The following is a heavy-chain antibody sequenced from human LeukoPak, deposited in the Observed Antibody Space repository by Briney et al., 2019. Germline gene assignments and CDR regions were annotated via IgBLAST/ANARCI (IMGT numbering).Heavy chain of an antibody. V-gene: IGHV3-11*01. D-gene: IGHD6-13*01. CDR3: AREGSSSWYVDY. CDR1: GFTFSDYY. J-gene: IGHJ4*02. Sequence: GGSLRLSCAASGFTFSDYYMSWIRQAPGKGLEWVSYSSGSSIYYADFVKGRFTISRDNAKNLLYLQMNSLRAEGTAVYYCAREGSSSWYVDYWGQGTLVTVSS. CDR2: SSGSSI.